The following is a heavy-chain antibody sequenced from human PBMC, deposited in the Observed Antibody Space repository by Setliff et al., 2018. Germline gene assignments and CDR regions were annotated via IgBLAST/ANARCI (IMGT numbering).Heavy chain of an antibody. Sequence: PGGSLRLSCAASGFNFRSYAMTWVRQAPGKGLEWVSTMGAGGDTYYADSVKGRFTISRDNSKNTLYLQMSSLRDDDTAVYFCARGWAALGIIGYWGQGTLGTVS. CDR1: GFNFRSYA. CDR2: MGAGGDT. V-gene: IGHV3-23*01. CDR3: ARGWAALGIIGY. D-gene: IGHD7-27*01. J-gene: IGHJ4*02.